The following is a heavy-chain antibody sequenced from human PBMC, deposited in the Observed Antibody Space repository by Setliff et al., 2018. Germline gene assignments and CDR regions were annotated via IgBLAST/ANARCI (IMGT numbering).Heavy chain of an antibody. Sequence: GESLKISCAASALTFSCYWMNWVRPAPGKGLEWLASINPHAREKYYVDSVKGRFTIARDNAKNSLSLQMNSLRTEDTAVYYCARDRTPYCHTPNCPEDCDLWGQGTLVTVSS. CDR1: ALTFSCYW. D-gene: IGHD2-21*01. CDR2: INPHAREK. CDR3: ARDRTPYCHTPNCPEDCDL. J-gene: IGHJ5*02. V-gene: IGHV3-7*01.